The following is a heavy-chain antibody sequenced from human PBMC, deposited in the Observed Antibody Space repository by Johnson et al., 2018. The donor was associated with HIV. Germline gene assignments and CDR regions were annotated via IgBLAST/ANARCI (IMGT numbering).Heavy chain of an antibody. D-gene: IGHD2-21*01. J-gene: IGHJ3*02. CDR2: ISYDGSNK. CDR1: GFTFSSYA. V-gene: IGHV3-30*04. CDR3: ARGVHSVWAAFDI. Sequence: QVQLVESGGGLVQPGGSLRLSCAASGFTFSSYAMHWVRQAPGKGLEWVAVISYDGSNKYYADSVKGRFTISRDNSKNTLYLQMNSLRAEDTAVYYCARGVHSVWAAFDIWGQGTMVTVSS.